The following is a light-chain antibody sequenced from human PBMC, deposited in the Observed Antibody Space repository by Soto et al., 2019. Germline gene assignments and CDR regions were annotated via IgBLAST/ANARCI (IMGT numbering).Light chain of an antibody. CDR2: GTS. CDR1: QSIYSN. J-gene: IGKJ5*01. CDR3: QPYNSWPQT. Sequence: TQSPATLSVSPGERATLSCRPSQSIYSNLAWYYQRPGQSPRLLIYGTSTRTTGIPARFSGSGSGTEFTLTISSLQAEDFAVYYCQPYNSWPQTFGQ. V-gene: IGKV3-15*01.